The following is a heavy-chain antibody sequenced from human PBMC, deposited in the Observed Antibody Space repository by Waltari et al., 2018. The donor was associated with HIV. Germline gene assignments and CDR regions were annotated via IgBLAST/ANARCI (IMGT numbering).Heavy chain of an antibody. CDR2: MNPNTGET. Sequence: QVQLVQSGAEVKKPGASVKVSCKASGYTFTSYNIYWVRQAPGQGLEWMGWMNPNTGETAKARKFQGRATMTRNTSMSTAYMELSSLRSEDTAVYYCARVRRPSGSYYLSYWGQGTVVTVSS. V-gene: IGHV1-8*01. J-gene: IGHJ4*02. CDR1: GYTFTSYN. D-gene: IGHD1-26*01. CDR3: ARVRRPSGSYYLSY.